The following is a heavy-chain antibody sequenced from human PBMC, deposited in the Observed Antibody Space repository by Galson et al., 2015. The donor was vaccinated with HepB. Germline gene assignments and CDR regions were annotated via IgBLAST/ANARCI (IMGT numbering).Heavy chain of an antibody. Sequence: QSGAEVKKPGESLKFSCTGSRESLRNYWIGWVRQQPGKGLEWMGIIYPRDSDTRYSPSFQGQITISADDSISTAYLQWSSLKVSDTAIYYCARQVVGAANFEYWGQGTLVTVSS. CDR1: RESLRNYW. CDR2: IYPRDSDT. V-gene: IGHV5-51*01. CDR3: ARQVVGAANFEY. J-gene: IGHJ4*02. D-gene: IGHD2-15*01.